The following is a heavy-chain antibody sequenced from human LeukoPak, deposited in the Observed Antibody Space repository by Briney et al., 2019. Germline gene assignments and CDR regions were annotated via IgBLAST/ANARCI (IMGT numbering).Heavy chain of an antibody. J-gene: IGHJ4*02. V-gene: IGHV3-23*01. Sequence: PGGSLRLSCAASGFTFSSYSMNWVRQAPGKGLEWVSAISGSGGSTYYADSVKGRFTISRDNSKNTLYLQMNSLRAEDTAVYYCAKSETHEFDYWGQGTLVTVSS. CDR2: ISGSGGST. CDR1: GFTFSSYS. CDR3: AKSETHEFDY.